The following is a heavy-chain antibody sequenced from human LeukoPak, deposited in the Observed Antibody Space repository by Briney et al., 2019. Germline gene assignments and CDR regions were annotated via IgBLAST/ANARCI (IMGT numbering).Heavy chain of an antibody. Sequence: PSETLSLTCTVSGGSISSSSYYWGWIRQPPGKGLEWIGSIYYSGSTYYNPSLKSRVTISVDTSKNQFSLKLNSLTAADTAVYYCARLVAAAGNNWFDPWGQGTLVTVSS. CDR3: ARLVAAAGNNWFDP. CDR2: IYYSGST. D-gene: IGHD6-13*01. J-gene: IGHJ5*02. V-gene: IGHV4-39*07. CDR1: GGSISSSSYY.